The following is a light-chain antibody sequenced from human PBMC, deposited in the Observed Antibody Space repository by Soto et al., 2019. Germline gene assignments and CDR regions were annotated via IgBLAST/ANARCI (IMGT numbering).Light chain of an antibody. V-gene: IGKV2-28*01. J-gene: IGKJ3*01. CDR3: MQAIQTELT. CDR2: LGS. CDR1: QSLLHSNGYNY. Sequence: DIVMTQSPLSLPVTPGEPASISCRSSQSLLHSNGYNYLDWYLQKPGQSPQLLIYLGSNRASGVPDRFSGSGSGTDFTLKISRVEAEDVGVYYCMQAIQTELTFGPGTKVDIK.